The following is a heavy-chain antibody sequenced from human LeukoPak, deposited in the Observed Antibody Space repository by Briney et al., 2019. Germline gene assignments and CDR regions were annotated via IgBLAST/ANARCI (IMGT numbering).Heavy chain of an antibody. J-gene: IGHJ4*02. CDR2: ISGSVGST. CDR1: GFTFSSYA. Sequence: GGSLRLSCAASGFTFSSYAMSWVRQAPGKGLEWVSGISGSVGSTYYADSVKGRFSVSRDNSKNTLYLQMNSLRAEDMAIYYCAKAYHLGAPFDYWGQGTLVTVSS. CDR3: AKAYHLGAPFDY. V-gene: IGHV3-23*01. D-gene: IGHD1-26*01.